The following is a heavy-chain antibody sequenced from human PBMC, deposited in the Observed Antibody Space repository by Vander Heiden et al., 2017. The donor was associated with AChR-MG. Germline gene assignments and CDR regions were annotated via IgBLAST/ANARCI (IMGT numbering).Heavy chain of an antibody. Sequence: EVQLVASGGCLVQPGRSLRPASAASGFTFTGYPMPWVRAAPGKVLEVVLGISWDSGSIGYADSVKGRFTISRDNAKISLYLQMNSLRAEDTALYYCAKDGEKGTAMVKIRGDFDYWGQGTLVTVSS. D-gene: IGHD5-18*01. CDR1: GFTFTGYP. CDR3: AKDGEKGTAMVKIRGDFDY. V-gene: IGHV3-9*01. J-gene: IGHJ4*02. CDR2: ISWDSGSI.